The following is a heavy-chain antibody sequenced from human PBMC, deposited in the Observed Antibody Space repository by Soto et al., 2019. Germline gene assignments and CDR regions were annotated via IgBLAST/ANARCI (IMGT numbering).Heavy chain of an antibody. V-gene: IGHV3-30*04. CDR2: MSFDGSKA. CDR3: ARGPPGVVPGAIGSGGMDV. Sequence: QVQLVESGGGVVQPGRSLSLSCAASGFTLSSYAVHWVRQAPGKGREWVAVMSFDGSKASHADSVKGRFTISRDNSKNTVSLKMNSLRVEDSAVYYCARGPPGVVPGAIGSGGMDVWGQGTTVTVSS. CDR1: GFTLSSYA. J-gene: IGHJ6*02. D-gene: IGHD2-2*01.